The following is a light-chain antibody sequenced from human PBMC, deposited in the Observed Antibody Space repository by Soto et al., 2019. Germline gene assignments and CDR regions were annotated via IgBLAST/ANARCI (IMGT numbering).Light chain of an antibody. J-gene: IGKJ5*01. CDR3: QLSDSSLT. CDR2: AAS. Sequence: DIQITQSPSSLSASVGDRVAITCRASHNINTYLNWYQQRPGKAPRLLIYAASSVQGGVPSRFSGSGSGTDSTLTISSLQPEDFATYYCQLSDSSLTFGQGTRLEIK. CDR1: HNINTY. V-gene: IGKV1-39*01.